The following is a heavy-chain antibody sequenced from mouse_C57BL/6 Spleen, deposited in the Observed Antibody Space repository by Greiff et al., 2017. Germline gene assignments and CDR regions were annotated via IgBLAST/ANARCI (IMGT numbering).Heavy chain of an antibody. V-gene: IGHV1-47*01. Sequence: QVQLKESGAELVKPGASVKMSCKASGYTFTTYPIEWMKQNHGKSLEWIGNFHPYNDDTKYNEKFKGKATLTVEKSSSTVYLELSRLTSDDSAVYNCGRGGDDPYYAMDYWGQGTSVTVSS. CDR1: GYTFTTYP. J-gene: IGHJ4*01. CDR2: FHPYNDDT. D-gene: IGHD2-2*01. CDR3: GRGGDDPYYAMDY.